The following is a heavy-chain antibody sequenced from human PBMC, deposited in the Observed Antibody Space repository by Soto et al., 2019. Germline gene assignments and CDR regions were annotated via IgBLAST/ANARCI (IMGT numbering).Heavy chain of an antibody. V-gene: IGHV3-23*01. Sequence: GGSLRLSCAASGFTFSSYAMSWVRQAPGKGLEWVSAISGSGGSTYYADSVKGRFTISRDNSKNTLYLQMNSLRAEDTAVYYCATDPSPSYDSSGYYHAEYFQHWGQGTLVTVSS. CDR3: ATDPSPSYDSSGYYHAEYFQH. CDR1: GFTFSSYA. CDR2: ISGSGGST. D-gene: IGHD3-22*01. J-gene: IGHJ1*01.